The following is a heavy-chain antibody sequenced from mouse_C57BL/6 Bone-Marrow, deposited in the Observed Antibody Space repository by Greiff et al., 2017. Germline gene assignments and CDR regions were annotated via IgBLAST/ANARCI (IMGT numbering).Heavy chain of an antibody. J-gene: IGHJ4*01. CDR3: ARSEGYAYYVYYAMDY. Sequence: EVQLQQSGAELVKPGASLKLSCTASGFNIKDTYIHWVKQRPEQGLEWIGRIVPANGKTKYDPKFQGKATITTDTSSTTASLQLSSLTSEDTAVYYCARSEGYAYYVYYAMDYWGQGTSVTVSS. CDR1: GFNIKDTY. V-gene: IGHV14-3*02. CDR2: IVPANGKT. D-gene: IGHD2-3*01.